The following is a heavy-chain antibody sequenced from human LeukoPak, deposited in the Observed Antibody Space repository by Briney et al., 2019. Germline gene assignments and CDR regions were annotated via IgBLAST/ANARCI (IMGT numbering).Heavy chain of an antibody. CDR2: ISAYNGNT. Sequence: ASVKVSFKASGYTFTSYGISWVRQAPGQGLELMGWISAYNGNTNYAQKLQGRVTMTTDTSTSTAYMELRSLRSDDTAVYYCARDNSTVANTPIGYWGQGTLVTVSS. D-gene: IGHD4-23*01. J-gene: IGHJ4*02. V-gene: IGHV1-18*01. CDR3: ARDNSTVANTPIGY. CDR1: GYTFTSYG.